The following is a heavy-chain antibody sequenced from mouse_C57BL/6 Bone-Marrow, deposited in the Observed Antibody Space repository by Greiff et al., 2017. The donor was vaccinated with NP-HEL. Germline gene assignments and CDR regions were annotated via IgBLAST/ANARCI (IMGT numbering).Heavy chain of an antibody. V-gene: IGHV3-8*01. CDR2: ISYSGGT. J-gene: IGHJ1*03. CDR1: GYSFTSDY. Sequence: EVQGVESGPGLAKPSQTLSLSCSVTGYSFTSDYWNWIRKFPGNKLEYMGYISYSGGTSYNPSPYSRISITRDTSKTQYYLQLNSVTTEDTATDYCARYLLWDEDWYFDVWGTGTTVTVSS. D-gene: IGHD2-10*01. CDR3: ARYLLWDEDWYFDV.